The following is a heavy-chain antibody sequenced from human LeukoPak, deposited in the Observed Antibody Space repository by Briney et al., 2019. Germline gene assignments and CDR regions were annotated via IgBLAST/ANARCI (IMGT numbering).Heavy chain of an antibody. CDR1: GFTVNNNY. V-gene: IGHV3-53*01. Sequence: GGSLRLSCATSGFTVNNNYMSWVRQAPGKGLEWVSVIYGDGAGITYYTDSVKGRFTISRDNSRNTVYLQMNSLRAEDTAVYYCARELGDWGQGTLVTVSS. J-gene: IGHJ4*02. CDR2: IYGDGAGIT. CDR3: ARELGD.